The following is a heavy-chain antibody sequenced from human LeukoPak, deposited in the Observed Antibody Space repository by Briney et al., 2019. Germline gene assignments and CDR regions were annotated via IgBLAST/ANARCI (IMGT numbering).Heavy chain of an antibody. CDR2: ISGSGGST. D-gene: IGHD3-10*01. J-gene: IGHJ4*02. V-gene: IGHV3-23*01. CDR1: GFTFSSYA. Sequence: GGSLRLSCAASGFTFSSYAMSWVRQAPGKGLEWVSAISGSGGSTYYADSVKGRFTISRDNSKNTLYLQMNSLRAEDTAVYYCAKSSRGGSHLGGYFDYWGQGTLVTVSS. CDR3: AKSSRGGSHLGGYFDY.